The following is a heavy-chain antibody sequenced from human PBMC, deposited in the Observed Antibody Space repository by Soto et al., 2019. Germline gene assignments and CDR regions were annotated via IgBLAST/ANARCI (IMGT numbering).Heavy chain of an antibody. V-gene: IGHV1-18*04. D-gene: IGHD6-19*01. J-gene: IGHJ5*02. CDR3: ARETGSGNDHWFEA. Sequence: ASVKVSCKASGYTSTSYGISWVRQAPGQGLEWMGWISAYNGNTNYAQKLQGRVTMTTDTSTSTAYMELRSLRSDDTAVYYCARETGSGNDHWFEAWGQGTLVSVSS. CDR1: GYTSTSYG. CDR2: ISAYNGNT.